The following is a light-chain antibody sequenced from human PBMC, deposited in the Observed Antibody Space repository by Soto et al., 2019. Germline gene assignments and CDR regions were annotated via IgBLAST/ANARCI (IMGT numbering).Light chain of an antibody. CDR2: GAS. J-gene: IGKJ5*01. Sequence: DIQLTQSPSFLSASVGDRVTITCRASQDISSSLVWYQQKPGKAPKVLIYGASTLQSGVPSRFSGSGSGTEFTLTISSLQPEDFATYYCQQRDTFPRTFGQGTRLEMK. CDR3: QQRDTFPRT. V-gene: IGKV1-9*01. CDR1: QDISSS.